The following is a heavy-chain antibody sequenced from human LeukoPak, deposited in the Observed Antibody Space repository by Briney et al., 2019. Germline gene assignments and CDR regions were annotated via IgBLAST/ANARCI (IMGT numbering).Heavy chain of an antibody. Sequence: SETLSLTCTVSGDSISSGSYYWSWIRQPAGKGLEWIGRIYTSGSTNYNPSLKSRVTISVDTSKNQFSLKLSSVTAADTAVYYCARLGRYYDFWSGSPEYMDVWGKGTAVTVSS. CDR2: IYTSGST. CDR3: ARLGRYYDFWSGSPEYMDV. J-gene: IGHJ6*03. D-gene: IGHD3-3*01. CDR1: GDSISSGSYY. V-gene: IGHV4-61*02.